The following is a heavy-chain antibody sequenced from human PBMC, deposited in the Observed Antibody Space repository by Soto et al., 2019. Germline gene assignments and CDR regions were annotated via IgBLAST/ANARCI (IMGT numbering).Heavy chain of an antibody. CDR1: GGSFSGYY. D-gene: IGHD6-13*01. Sequence: SETLSLTCAVYGGSFSGYYWSWIRQPPGKGLEWIGEINHSGSTNYNPSLKSRVTISVDTSKNQFSLKLSSVTAADTAVYYCARGTGQQLVQNWFDPWGQGTLVTVSS. V-gene: IGHV4-34*01. J-gene: IGHJ5*02. CDR3: ARGTGQQLVQNWFDP. CDR2: INHSGST.